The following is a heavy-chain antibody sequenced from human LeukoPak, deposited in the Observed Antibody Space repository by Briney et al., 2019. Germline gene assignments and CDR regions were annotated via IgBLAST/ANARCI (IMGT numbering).Heavy chain of an antibody. CDR1: GVSIRSYY. D-gene: IGHD2-15*01. J-gene: IGHJ6*02. CDR3: AGERSEVVVAANTYYYNYYGMDV. CDR2: IYYSGST. Sequence: NPSETLSLTCTVSGVSIRSYYWSWIRQPPGKGLEWIGYIYYSGSTNYNPSLKSRVTISVDTSKNQFSLKLSSVTAADTAVYYCAGERSEVVVAANTYYYNYYGMDVWGQGTTVTVSS. V-gene: IGHV4-59*01.